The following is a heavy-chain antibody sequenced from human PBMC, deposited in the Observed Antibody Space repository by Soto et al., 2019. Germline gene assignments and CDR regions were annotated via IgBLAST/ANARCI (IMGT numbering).Heavy chain of an antibody. D-gene: IGHD3-22*01. J-gene: IGHJ4*02. V-gene: IGHV1-69*01. CDR2: IIPIFGTA. Sequence: QVQLVQSGAEVRKPGSSVKVSCKASGGTFSRHAISWVRQAPGQGLEWMGGIIPIFGTANHAQKFQGRVTIIADGSTSTVYMELSSLRSEDTAMYYCARGWGYDSNDYCYAYWGQGTLVIVSS. CDR3: ARGWGYDSNDYCYAY. CDR1: GGTFSRHA.